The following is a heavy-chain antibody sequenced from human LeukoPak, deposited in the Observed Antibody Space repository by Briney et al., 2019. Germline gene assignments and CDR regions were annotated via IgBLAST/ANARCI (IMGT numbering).Heavy chain of an antibody. CDR2: IYSGGST. CDR3: ARDPIVATPRGYYYYYYGMDV. D-gene: IGHD5-12*01. V-gene: IGHV3-53*01. Sequence: PGGSLRLSCAASGFIVSSNYMSWVRQAPGKGLKWVSVIYSGGSTYYADSVKGRFTISRDNSKNTLYLQMNSLRAEDTAVYYCARDPIVATPRGYYYYYYGMDVWGQETTVTVSS. J-gene: IGHJ6*02. CDR1: GFIVSSNY.